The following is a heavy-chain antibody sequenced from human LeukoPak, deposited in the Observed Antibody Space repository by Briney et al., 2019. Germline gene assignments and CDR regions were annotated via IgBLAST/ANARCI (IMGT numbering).Heavy chain of an antibody. V-gene: IGHV3-30*18. J-gene: IGHJ4*02. CDR3: AKGWGIPIFGVVTN. Sequence: PGGSLRLSCAASGFTFSSYGMHWVRQAPGKGLEWVAVISYDGSNKYFADSVKGRFTISRDNSKNTLYLQMNSLRAEDTAVYYRAKGWGIPIFGVVTNWGQGTLVTVSS. CDR1: GFTFSSYG. CDR2: ISYDGSNK. D-gene: IGHD3-3*01.